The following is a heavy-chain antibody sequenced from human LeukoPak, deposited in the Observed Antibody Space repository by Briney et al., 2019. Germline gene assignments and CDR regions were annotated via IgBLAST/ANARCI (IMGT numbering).Heavy chain of an antibody. V-gene: IGHV3-23*01. Sequence: PGGSLRLSCAASGFTFSSYAMSWVRQAPGKGLEWVSAISGSGGSTYYADSVKGRFTISRDNSKNTLYLQMNSLRAEDTAVYYCARGTYYYDSSGYYSQDYWGQGTLVTASS. J-gene: IGHJ4*02. D-gene: IGHD3-22*01. CDR3: ARGTYYYDSSGYYSQDY. CDR2: ISGSGGST. CDR1: GFTFSSYA.